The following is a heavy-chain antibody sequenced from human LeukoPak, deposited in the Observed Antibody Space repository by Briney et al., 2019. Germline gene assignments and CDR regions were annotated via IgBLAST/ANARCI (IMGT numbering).Heavy chain of an antibody. J-gene: IGHJ4*02. CDR2: IYYSGST. CDR1: GGSISSGDYY. Sequence: PSETLSLTCTVSGGSISSGDYYSSWMPQPPGKGLEWIGYIYYSGSTYYNPSLKSRVTISVDTSKNQFSLKLSSVTAADRAVYYCARVGSVYCGGTSCFDYWGQGTLVTVSS. CDR3: ARVGSVYCGGTSCFDY. V-gene: IGHV4-30-4*02. D-gene: IGHD2-2*01.